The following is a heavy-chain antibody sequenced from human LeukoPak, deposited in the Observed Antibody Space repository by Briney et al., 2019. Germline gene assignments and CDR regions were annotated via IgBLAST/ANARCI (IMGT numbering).Heavy chain of an antibody. CDR1: GGSISSGGYY. J-gene: IGHJ5*02. V-gene: IGHV4-31*03. D-gene: IGHD2-15*01. Sequence: PSQTLSLTCTVSGGSISSGGYYWSWIRQHPGKGLEWIGYIYYSGSTYYNPSPKSRVTISVDTSKNQFSLKLSSVTAADTAVYYCATRYCSGGSCYSFDPWGQGTLVTVSS. CDR3: ATRYCSGGSCYSFDP. CDR2: IYYSGST.